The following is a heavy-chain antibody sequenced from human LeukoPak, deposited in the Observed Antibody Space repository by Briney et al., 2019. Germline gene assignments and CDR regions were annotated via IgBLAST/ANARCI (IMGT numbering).Heavy chain of an antibody. CDR3: ARHEKLGQFDY. Sequence: TSETLSLTCTVSSGSISSYYWSWIRQPPGKGLEWIGYVSYSGSANYNPSLKSRVTISVDTSKNQFSLKLSSVTAADTAVYYCARHEKLGQFDYWGQGTLVTVSS. D-gene: IGHD3-10*01. CDR2: VSYSGSA. V-gene: IGHV4-59*08. CDR1: SGSISSYY. J-gene: IGHJ4*02.